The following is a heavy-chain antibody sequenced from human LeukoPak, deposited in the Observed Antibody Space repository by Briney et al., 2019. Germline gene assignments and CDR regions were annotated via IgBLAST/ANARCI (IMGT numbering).Heavy chain of an antibody. CDR3: ARGRVSSSTWYSTYYYYFYMDV. CDR2: IYHSGST. J-gene: IGHJ6*03. V-gene: IGHV4-4*02. Sequence: TTSETLSLTCAVSGGSISSSNWWSWVRQPPGKGLEWIGEIYHSGSTNYNPSLKSRVTISVDKSKNQFSLKLSSVTAADTAVYYCARGRVSSSTWYSTYYYYFYMDVWGKGTTVTVSS. CDR1: GGSISSSNW. D-gene: IGHD1-1*01.